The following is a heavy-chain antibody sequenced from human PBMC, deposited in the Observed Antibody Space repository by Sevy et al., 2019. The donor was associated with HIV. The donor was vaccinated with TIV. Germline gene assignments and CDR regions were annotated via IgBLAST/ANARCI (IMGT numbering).Heavy chain of an antibody. CDR2: ISYDEAHK. CDR1: GFTFRTSG. CDR3: AKDYSAGITMVRGAYRARGDYFDY. Sequence: GGSLRLSCVTSGFTFRTSGMHWVRQSPGKGLEWVAVISYDEAHKNYADSVKGRFSISKDNSKNTLCLQMSSLRTEDTAVYYCAKDYSAGITMVRGAYRARGDYFDYWGQGTQVTVSS. D-gene: IGHD3-10*01. V-gene: IGHV3-30*18. J-gene: IGHJ4*02.